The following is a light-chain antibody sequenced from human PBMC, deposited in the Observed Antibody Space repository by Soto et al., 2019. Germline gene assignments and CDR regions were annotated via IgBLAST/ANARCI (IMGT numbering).Light chain of an antibody. CDR3: QHYNSYSEA. CDR2: RAS. J-gene: IGKJ1*01. V-gene: IGKV1-5*03. CDR1: QSVGSS. Sequence: DIQMTQSPSTLCGSVGDRLTITCRAGQSVGSSVAWYQQKPGKAPRLLIYRASTLTSGIPARFSGSGSGTEFTLTISSLQPDDFAIYYCQHYNSYSEAFGQGTKVDI.